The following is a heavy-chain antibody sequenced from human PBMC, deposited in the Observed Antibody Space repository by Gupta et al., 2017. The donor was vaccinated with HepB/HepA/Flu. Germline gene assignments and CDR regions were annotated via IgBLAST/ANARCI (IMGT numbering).Heavy chain of an antibody. CDR2: ISYDGSNK. CDR1: GFTFSSYG. J-gene: IGHJ4*02. V-gene: IGHV3-30*18. D-gene: IGHD6-6*01. CDR3: AKVGYSSSGNFDY. Sequence: QVQLVESGGGVVQPGRSLRLSCAASGFTFSSYGMHWVRQAPGKGLEWVALISYDGSNKYYGDSVKGRFTISRDNSKNTLYLQMNSLRVEDTAIYYCAKVGYSSSGNFDYWGQGTPGTVSS.